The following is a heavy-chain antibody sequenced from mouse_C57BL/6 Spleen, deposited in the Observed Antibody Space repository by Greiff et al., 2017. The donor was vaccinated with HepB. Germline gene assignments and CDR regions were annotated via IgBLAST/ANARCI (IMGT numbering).Heavy chain of an antibody. CDR2: INPYNGGT. J-gene: IGHJ4*01. Sequence: VQLQQSGPVLVKPGASVKMSCKASGYTFTDYYMNWVKQSHGKSLEWIGVINPYNGGTSYNQKFKGKATLTVDKSSSTAYMELNSLTSEDSAVYYCARRGPGDYAMDYWGQGTSVTVSS. CDR1: GYTFTDYY. V-gene: IGHV1-19*01. CDR3: ARRGPGDYAMDY.